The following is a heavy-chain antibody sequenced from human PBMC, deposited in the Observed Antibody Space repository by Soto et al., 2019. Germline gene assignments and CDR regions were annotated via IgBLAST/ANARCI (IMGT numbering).Heavy chain of an antibody. CDR1: GASINSYY. D-gene: IGHD6-6*01. CDR3: ARGSAARPEWFDP. V-gene: IGHV4-59*01. Sequence: SETLSLTFTVSGASINSYYWSWIRQPPGKGLEVMGYIYYSGPTNYTPSLKSRVTISVDTSKNQFSLKLTSVTAADTAVYYCARGSAARPEWFDPWGQGTLVTVSS. J-gene: IGHJ5*02. CDR2: IYYSGPT.